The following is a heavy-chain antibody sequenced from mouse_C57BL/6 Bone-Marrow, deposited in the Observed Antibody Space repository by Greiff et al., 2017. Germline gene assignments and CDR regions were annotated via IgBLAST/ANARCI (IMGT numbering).Heavy chain of an antibody. D-gene: IGHD1-1*01. CDR1: GYTFTSYW. Sequence: VQLQQPGAELVMPGASVKLSCKASGYTFTSYWMHWVKQRPGQGLEWIGEIDPSDSYTNYNQKFKGKSTLTVDKSSSTAYMQLSSLTSEDSAVYYCAKGSSLFDYWGQGTTLTVSS. J-gene: IGHJ2*01. CDR3: AKGSSLFDY. CDR2: IDPSDSYT. V-gene: IGHV1-69*01.